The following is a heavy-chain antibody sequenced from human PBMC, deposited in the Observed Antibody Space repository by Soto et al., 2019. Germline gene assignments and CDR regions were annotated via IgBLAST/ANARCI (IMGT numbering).Heavy chain of an antibody. Sequence: ASVKVSCKASVYSFTSYDINWVRQATGQGLEWMGWMNPNSGNTGYAQKFQGRVTMTRNTSISTAYMELSSLRSEDTAVYYCARGGIAAADHYYYYYGMDVWGQGTTVTVSS. V-gene: IGHV1-8*01. CDR3: ARGGIAAADHYYYYYGMDV. CDR1: VYSFTSYD. D-gene: IGHD6-13*01. J-gene: IGHJ6*02. CDR2: MNPNSGNT.